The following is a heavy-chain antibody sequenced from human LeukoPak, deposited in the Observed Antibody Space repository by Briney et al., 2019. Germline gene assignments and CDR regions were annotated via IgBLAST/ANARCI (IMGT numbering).Heavy chain of an antibody. CDR1: GGSISSSSYY. D-gene: IGHD3-9*01. V-gene: IGHV4-39*01. Sequence: SETLSLTCTVSGGSISSSSYYWGWIRQPPGKGLEWIGSIYYSGSTYYNPSLKSRVTISVDTSKNQFSLKLSSVTAADTAAYYCARQHDILTGLSWFDPWGQGTLVTVSS. CDR2: IYYSGST. J-gene: IGHJ5*02. CDR3: ARQHDILTGLSWFDP.